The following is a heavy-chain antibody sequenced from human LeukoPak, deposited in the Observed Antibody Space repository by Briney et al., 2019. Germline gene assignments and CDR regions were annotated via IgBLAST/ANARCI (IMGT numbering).Heavy chain of an antibody. CDR3: ARGEYYYDNSGTGGYYYYMDV. CDR2: IDHIGNT. V-gene: IGHV4-59*01. D-gene: IGHD3-22*01. Sequence: PSETLSLTCTISGGSIISFYWTWFRQSPGKGLDWIGYIDHIGNTNYNPSLRSRVTISLATSKKQVSLKMRSVTAADTAIYYCARGEYYYDNSGTGGYYYYMDVWGEGTTVTVSS. J-gene: IGHJ6*03. CDR1: GGSIISFY.